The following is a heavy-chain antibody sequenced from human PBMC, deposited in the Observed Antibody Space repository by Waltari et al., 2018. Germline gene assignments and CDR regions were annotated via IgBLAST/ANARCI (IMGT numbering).Heavy chain of an antibody. V-gene: IGHV4-59*01. D-gene: IGHD6-19*01. Sequence: QVQLQESGPGLVTPSETLSLTCTVSGGSISLYYWSWIRQPPGKGLEWIGHVFYSGSTNYNPSLKSRVTISVDTSKNQFSLRLSSVTAADTAVYYCARGTLYNNGWWDFWGQGTLVPVSS. CDR3: ARGTLYNNGWWDF. CDR2: VFYSGST. J-gene: IGHJ4*02. CDR1: GGSISLYY.